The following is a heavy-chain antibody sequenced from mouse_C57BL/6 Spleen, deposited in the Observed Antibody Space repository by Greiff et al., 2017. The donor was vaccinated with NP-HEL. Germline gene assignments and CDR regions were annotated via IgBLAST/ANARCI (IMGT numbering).Heavy chain of an antibody. CDR1: GFSLTSYG. CDR3: ARNYFPTGEGLDY. CDR2: IWSGGST. V-gene: IGHV2-2*01. Sequence: VQLQQSGPGLVQPSQSLSITCTVSGFSLTSYGVHWVRQSPGKGLEWLGVIWSGGSTDYNAAFISKLSLSKDNSKSQVFFKMNSLQAEDTAIYYCARNYFPTGEGLDYWGQGTTLTVSS. D-gene: IGHD4-1*02. J-gene: IGHJ2*01.